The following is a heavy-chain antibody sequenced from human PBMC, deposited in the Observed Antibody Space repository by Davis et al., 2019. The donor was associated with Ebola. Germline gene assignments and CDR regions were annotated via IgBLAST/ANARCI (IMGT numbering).Heavy chain of an antibody. J-gene: IGHJ4*02. CDR2: INPHNGNT. D-gene: IGHD1-1*01. CDR3: ARAQFPTTSDH. V-gene: IGHV1-18*01. CDR1: GFTFSSYA. Sequence: GGSLKISCAASGFTFSSYAMNWVRQAPGQGLEWMGWINPHNGNTNCAQNVQGRVTMTTDTSTSTAYMEVGSLRSDDTAVYYCARAQFPTTSDHWGQGTLVTVSS.